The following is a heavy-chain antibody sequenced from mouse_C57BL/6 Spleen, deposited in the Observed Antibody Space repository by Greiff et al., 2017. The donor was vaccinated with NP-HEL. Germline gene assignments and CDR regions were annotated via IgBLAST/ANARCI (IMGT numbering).Heavy chain of an antibody. V-gene: IGHV1-55*01. CDR3: ARGYYSNYGGYFDY. Sequence: QVQLQQPGAELVKPGASVKMSCKASGYTFTSYWITWVKQRPGQGLEWIGDLYPGSGSTNYNEKFKSKATLTVDTSSSTAYMQLSSLTSEDSAVYYCARGYYSNYGGYFDYWGQGTTLTVSS. D-gene: IGHD2-5*01. CDR2: LYPGSGST. J-gene: IGHJ2*01. CDR1: GYTFTSYW.